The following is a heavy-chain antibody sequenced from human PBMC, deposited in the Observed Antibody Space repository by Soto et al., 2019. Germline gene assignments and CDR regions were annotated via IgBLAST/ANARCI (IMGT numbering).Heavy chain of an antibody. J-gene: IGHJ4*02. Sequence: QVQLVQSGAEVKKPGSSVKVSCKASGGTFSSYAISWVRQAPGQGLEWMGVIIPIFGTAHYAQNFQGRVTITADESTSTAYMELSSLRSEDTAVYYCACPSYYYDSSHFGYWGQGTLVTVSS. CDR2: IIPIFGTA. D-gene: IGHD3-22*01. V-gene: IGHV1-69*01. CDR1: GGTFSSYA. CDR3: ACPSYYYDSSHFGY.